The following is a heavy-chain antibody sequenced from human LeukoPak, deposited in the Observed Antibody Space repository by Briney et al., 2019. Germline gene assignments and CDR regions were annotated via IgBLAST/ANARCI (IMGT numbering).Heavy chain of an antibody. Sequence: SETLSLTCAVSGGSISSGGYSWSWIRQPPGKGLEWIGYIYHSGSTYYNPSLKSRVTISVDRSKNQFSLKLSSVTAADTAVYYRARVYCSGGSCYEIDYWGQGTLVTVSS. D-gene: IGHD2-15*01. CDR2: IYHSGST. CDR1: GGSISSGGYS. V-gene: IGHV4-30-2*01. J-gene: IGHJ4*02. CDR3: ARVYCSGGSCYEIDY.